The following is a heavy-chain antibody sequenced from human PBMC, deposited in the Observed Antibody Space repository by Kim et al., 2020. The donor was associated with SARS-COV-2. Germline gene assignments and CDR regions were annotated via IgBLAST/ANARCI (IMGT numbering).Heavy chain of an antibody. CDR1: GFTFGDYA. J-gene: IGHJ5*01. D-gene: IGHD2-2*01. CDR3: TRALTSSWYDS. V-gene: IGHV3-49*04. CDR2: IRSKTYGGTT. Sequence: GGSLRLSCKASGFTFGDYAMPWVRQAPGKGLEWVGFIRSKTYGGTTEYAASVKGRFTISRDDSNSIAFLQMNSLKSEDTAVYYCTRALTSSWYDSWGQGTLVTVPS.